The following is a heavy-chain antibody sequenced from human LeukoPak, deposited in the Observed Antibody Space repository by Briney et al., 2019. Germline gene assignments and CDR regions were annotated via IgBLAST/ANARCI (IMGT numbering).Heavy chain of an antibody. CDR2: IYYSGST. J-gene: IGHJ4*02. D-gene: IGHD1-26*01. V-gene: IGHV4-31*03. CDR3: AREQKTGMGGATSYFDY. CDR1: GGSISSGGYY. Sequence: SETLSLTCTVSGGSISSGGYYWSWIRQHPGKGLEWIGYIYYSGSTYYNPSLKSRVTISVDTSKNQFSLKLSSVTAADTAVYYCAREQKTGMGGATSYFDYGGRETPVPVSS.